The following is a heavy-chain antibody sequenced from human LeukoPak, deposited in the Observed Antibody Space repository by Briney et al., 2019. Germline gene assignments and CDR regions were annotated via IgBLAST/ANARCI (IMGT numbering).Heavy chain of an antibody. Sequence: SETLSLTCTVSGYSISSGYYWGWIRQPPGKGLEWIGSIYHSGSTYYNPSLKSRVTISVDTSKNQFSLKLSSVTAADTAVYYCARDQAADHFDYWGQGTLVTVSS. CDR2: IYHSGST. J-gene: IGHJ4*02. V-gene: IGHV4-38-2*02. CDR3: ARDQAADHFDY. CDR1: GYSISSGYY. D-gene: IGHD6-25*01.